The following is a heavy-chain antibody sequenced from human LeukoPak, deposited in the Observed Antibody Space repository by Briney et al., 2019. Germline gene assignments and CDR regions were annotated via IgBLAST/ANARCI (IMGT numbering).Heavy chain of an antibody. CDR1: GGTFSSYA. Sequence: SVKVSCKASGGTFSSYAISWVRQAPGQGLEWMGRIIPILGIANYAQKLQGRVTMTTDTSTSTAYMELRSLRSDDTAVYYCARDLTMVRGVISACDYWGQGTLVTVSS. CDR2: IIPILGIA. J-gene: IGHJ4*02. V-gene: IGHV1-69*04. D-gene: IGHD3-10*01. CDR3: ARDLTMVRGVISACDY.